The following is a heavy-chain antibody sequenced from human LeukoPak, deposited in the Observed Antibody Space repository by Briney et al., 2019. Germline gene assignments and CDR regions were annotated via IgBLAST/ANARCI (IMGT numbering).Heavy chain of an antibody. V-gene: IGHV4-59*12. Sequence: SETLSLTRTVSGDSLSNAHWSWVPEPPGKALGWVWDIYYSGIIKYNPSLKSRATISVDTSHNQFSLKLSSVTAADTAVYYCARYTSVPSAYKWFDSWGQGILVTVSS. J-gene: IGHJ5*01. CDR1: GDSLSNAH. D-gene: IGHD4-11*01. CDR3: ARYTSVPSAYKWFDS. CDR2: IYYSGII.